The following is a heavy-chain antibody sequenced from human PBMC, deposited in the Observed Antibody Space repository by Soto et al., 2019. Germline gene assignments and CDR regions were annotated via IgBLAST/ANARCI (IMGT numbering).Heavy chain of an antibody. Sequence: SDTLSLTCSVSGGSIISGGCYWSWNRQHPGKGLEWIGYIYYSGSTYYNPSLKSRVTISVDTSKNQFSLKLSSVTAADTAVYYCARDRCSGGSCFRFDPWGQGNLVTVSA. CDR1: GGSIISGGCY. CDR2: IYYSGST. V-gene: IGHV4-31*03. CDR3: ARDRCSGGSCFRFDP. D-gene: IGHD2-15*01. J-gene: IGHJ5*02.